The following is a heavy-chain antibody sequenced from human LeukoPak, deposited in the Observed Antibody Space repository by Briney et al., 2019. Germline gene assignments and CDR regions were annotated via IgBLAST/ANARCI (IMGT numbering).Heavy chain of an antibody. J-gene: IGHJ4*02. D-gene: IGHD3-22*01. CDR1: GYTFTSYD. V-gene: IGHV1-8*01. Sequence: ALVKVSCKASGYTFTSYDINWVRQATGQGLEWMGWMNPNSGNTGYVQKFQGRVTITADKSTSTAYMELSSLRSEDTAVYYCARDQDYYDSSGYPYYFDYWGQGTLVTVSS. CDR2: MNPNSGNT. CDR3: ARDQDYYDSSGYPYYFDY.